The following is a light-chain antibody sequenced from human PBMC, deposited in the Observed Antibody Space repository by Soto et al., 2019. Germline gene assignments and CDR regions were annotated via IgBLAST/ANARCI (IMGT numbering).Light chain of an antibody. CDR3: QQSYSTLMYT. J-gene: IGKJ2*01. Sequence: DIQMTQSPSSLSASVGDRVTITCRASQSISSYLNWYQQKPGKAPKLLIYAASRLQSGVPSRFSGSGSGTDVSLTISSLQPEDFATYYCQQSYSTLMYTFGQGTKLEIK. V-gene: IGKV1-39*01. CDR2: AAS. CDR1: QSISSY.